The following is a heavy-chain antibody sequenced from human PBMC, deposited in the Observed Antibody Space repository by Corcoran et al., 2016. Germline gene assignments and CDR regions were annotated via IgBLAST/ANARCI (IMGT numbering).Heavy chain of an antibody. D-gene: IGHD6-19*01. CDR1: GYRFTTSW. CDR2: IYPGDSDT. J-gene: IGHJ6*02. V-gene: IGHV5-51*01. Sequence: EVQLVQSGAEVKKPGESLKISCQGSGYRFTTSWIAWVRQMPGEGLESMGVIYPGDSDTRYSPSFQGQVTISADKSIRTAYLQWSSLKASDSAMYYCARQTRSGVDVWGQGTPVTVSS. CDR3: ARQTRSGVDV.